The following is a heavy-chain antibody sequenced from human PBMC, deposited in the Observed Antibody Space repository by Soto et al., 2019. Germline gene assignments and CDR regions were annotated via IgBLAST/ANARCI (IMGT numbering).Heavy chain of an antibody. Sequence: GGSLRLSCAASGFTFTRYSMNWVRQAPGKGLEWVSSISSTANYIYYADSMKGRFTVSRDNAKNSVYLEMNSLSAEDTAVYYCARESEDLTSNFDYWGQGTLVTVSS. J-gene: IGHJ4*02. CDR1: GFTFTRYS. V-gene: IGHV3-21*01. CDR2: ISSTANYI. CDR3: ARESEDLTSNFDY.